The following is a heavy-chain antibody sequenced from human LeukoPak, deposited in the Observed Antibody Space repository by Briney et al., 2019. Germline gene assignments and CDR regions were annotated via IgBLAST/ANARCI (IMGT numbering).Heavy chain of an antibody. V-gene: IGHV1-46*01. Sequence: ASVKVSCKASGYTFSDHYVHWVRQAPGQGLEWMGIINPSGGSTSYAQKFQGRVTMTRDMSTSTVYMELSSLRSEDTAVYYCAREARDSSGYYPWGQGTLVTVSS. J-gene: IGHJ5*02. CDR2: INPSGGST. CDR1: GYTFSDHY. D-gene: IGHD3-22*01. CDR3: AREARDSSGYYP.